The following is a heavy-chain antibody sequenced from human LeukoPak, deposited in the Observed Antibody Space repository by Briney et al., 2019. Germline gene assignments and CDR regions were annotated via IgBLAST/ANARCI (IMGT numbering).Heavy chain of an antibody. CDR3: ARLPHGYCSSTSCT. CDR2: INHSGST. CDR1: GGSFSGYY. Sequence: SETLSLTCAVYGGSFSGYYWSWIRQPPGKGLEWIGEINHSGSTNYNPSLKSRVTISVDASENQFSLKLSSVTAADTAVYYCARLPHGYCSSTSCTWGQGTLVTVSS. V-gene: IGHV4-34*01. J-gene: IGHJ4*02. D-gene: IGHD2-2*01.